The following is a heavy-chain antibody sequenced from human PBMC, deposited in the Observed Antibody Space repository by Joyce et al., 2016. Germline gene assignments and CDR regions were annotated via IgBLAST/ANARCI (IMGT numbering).Heavy chain of an antibody. CDR3: ARGGISYYYAMDV. J-gene: IGHJ6*02. Sequence: QLVESGGGVVKPGGWLRLSCEASGSTFSSSSMSWCRQAPGKGLDWVAAISGTSYYIFHAETVRGRFPVSRDNAKKTLYLQMNSLRAEDSAVFYCARGGISYYYAMDVWGQGTTVTVSS. V-gene: IGHV3-21*01. CDR2: ISGTSYYI. CDR1: GSTFSSSS. D-gene: IGHD3-16*01.